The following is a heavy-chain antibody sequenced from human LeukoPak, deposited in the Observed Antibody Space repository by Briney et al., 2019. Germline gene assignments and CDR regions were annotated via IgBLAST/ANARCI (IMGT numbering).Heavy chain of an antibody. D-gene: IGHD1-7*01. J-gene: IGHJ4*02. CDR1: GFTFSSYG. V-gene: IGHV3-33*06. CDR3: AKDLRLELRTPFDY. Sequence: GGSLRLSCAASGFTFSSYGMHWVRQAPGKGLEWVAVIWYDGSNKYYADSVKGRFTISRDNSKNTLYLQMNNLRAEDTAVYYCAKDLRLELRTPFDYWGQGTLVTVSS. CDR2: IWYDGSNK.